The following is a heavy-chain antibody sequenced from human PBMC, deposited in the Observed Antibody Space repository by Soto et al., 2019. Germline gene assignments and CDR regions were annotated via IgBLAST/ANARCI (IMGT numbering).Heavy chain of an antibody. CDR1: GFTFSSYA. CDR3: AKALPNGGRGLYYFDY. D-gene: IGHD1-1*01. V-gene: IGHV3-23*01. J-gene: IGHJ4*02. CDR2: ISGSGGST. Sequence: GGSLRLSCAASGFTFSSYAMSWVRQAPGKGLEWVSAISGSGGSTYYADSVKGRFTISRDNPKNTLYLQMNSLRAEDTAIYYCAKALPNGGRGLYYFDYWGQGTLVTVSS.